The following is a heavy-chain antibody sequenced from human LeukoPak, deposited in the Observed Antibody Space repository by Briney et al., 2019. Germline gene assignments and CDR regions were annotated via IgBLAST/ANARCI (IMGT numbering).Heavy chain of an antibody. CDR1: GDSISSYY. Sequence: SETLSLTCTVSGDSISSYYWSWIRQPPGRGLEWIGYIYYSGSTNYNPSPKIRVTISIDTSKYQFSLRLSSVTAADTAVYYCARKVARKGGDAFDIWGQETMVTVSS. CDR2: IYYSGST. D-gene: IGHD5-12*01. CDR3: ARKVARKGGDAFDI. V-gene: IGHV4-59*01. J-gene: IGHJ3*02.